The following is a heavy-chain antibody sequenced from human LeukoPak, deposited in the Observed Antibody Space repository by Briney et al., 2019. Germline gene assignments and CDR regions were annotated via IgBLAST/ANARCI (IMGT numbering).Heavy chain of an antibody. CDR3: ASSYGSGSSTQSRYWYFDL. Sequence: GGSLRLSCAASGFTFSSYEMNWVRQAPGKGLEWVSYISSSGSTIYYADSVKGHFTISRDNAQSSLYLQMNSLRAEDTAVYYCASSYGSGSSTQSRYWYFDLWGRGTLVTVSS. CDR2: ISSSGSTI. J-gene: IGHJ2*01. V-gene: IGHV3-48*03. D-gene: IGHD3-10*01. CDR1: GFTFSSYE.